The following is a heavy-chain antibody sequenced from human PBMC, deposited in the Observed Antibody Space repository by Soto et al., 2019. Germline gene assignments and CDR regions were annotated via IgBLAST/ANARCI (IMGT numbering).Heavy chain of an antibody. V-gene: IGHV1-46*01. D-gene: IGHD3-22*01. CDR2: INPSGGST. CDR3: ARDHGDGSMMTSDAFDI. J-gene: IGHJ3*02. CDR1: GYTFTSYY. Sequence: GASVKVSCKASGYTFTSYYMHWVRQAPGQGLEWMGIINPSGGSTSYAQKFQGRVTMTRDTSTSTVYMELSSLRSEDTAVYYCARDHGDGSMMTSDAFDIWGQGTMVTVSS.